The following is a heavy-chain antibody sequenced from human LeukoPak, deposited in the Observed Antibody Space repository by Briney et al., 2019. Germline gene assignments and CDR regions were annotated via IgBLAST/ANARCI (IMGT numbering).Heavy chain of an antibody. V-gene: IGHV4-4*02. D-gene: IGHD6-19*01. J-gene: IGHJ4*02. Sequence: GSLRLSCAASGFTFSSYGMSWVRQPPGKGLEWIGEIYHSGSTNYNPSLKSRVTISVDKSKNQFSLKLSSVTAADTAVYYCAREGRIAVAGHFDYWGQGTLVTASS. CDR2: IYHSGST. CDR1: GFTFSSYG. CDR3: AREGRIAVAGHFDY.